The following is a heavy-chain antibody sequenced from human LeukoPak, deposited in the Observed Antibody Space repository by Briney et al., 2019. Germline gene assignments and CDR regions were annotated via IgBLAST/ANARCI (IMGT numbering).Heavy chain of an antibody. J-gene: IGHJ3*02. CDR2: ISSSGSTI. CDR3: AREREGWNYVVGDAFAI. CDR1: GFTFSDYY. Sequence: GRSLRLSCAASGFTFSDYYMSWIRQAPGKGLEWVSYISSSGSTIYYADSVKGRFTISRDNAKSSLYLQMNSLRAEDTAVYYCAREREGWNYVVGDAFAIWGQGTMVTVSS. D-gene: IGHD1-7*01. V-gene: IGHV3-11*01.